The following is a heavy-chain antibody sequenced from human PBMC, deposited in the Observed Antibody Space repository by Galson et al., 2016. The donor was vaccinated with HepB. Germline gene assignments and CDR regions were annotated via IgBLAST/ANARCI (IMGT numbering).Heavy chain of an antibody. CDR3: VKAATGNTAHVAFDM. CDR2: ISWNSGSI. D-gene: IGHD1-7*01. J-gene: IGHJ3*02. CDR1: GFTFDDYA. Sequence: SLRLSCAASGFTFDDYAMHWVRQAPGKGLEWVSGISWNSGSIDYADSVKGRFTISRDNAKKSLYLQMNSLRAEDTALYYCVKAATGNTAHVAFDMWGQGTMVTVSS. V-gene: IGHV3-9*01.